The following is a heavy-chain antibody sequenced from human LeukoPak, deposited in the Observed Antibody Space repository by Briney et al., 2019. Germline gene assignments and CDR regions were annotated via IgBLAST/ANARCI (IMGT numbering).Heavy chain of an antibody. J-gene: IGHJ6*04. CDR3: AAASVAPGGHFYGMDV. V-gene: IGHV1-58*01. CDR2: IVVASGKT. CDR1: GFTFSNSA. Sequence: ASVKVSCKASGFTFSNSAVQWVRQARGQRLEWIGWIVVASGKTNYAQSFQGRLTVSRDMSTSTAYMEVDSLRSEDTAVYYCAAASVAPGGHFYGMDVWGKGTTVTVSS. D-gene: IGHD2-8*02.